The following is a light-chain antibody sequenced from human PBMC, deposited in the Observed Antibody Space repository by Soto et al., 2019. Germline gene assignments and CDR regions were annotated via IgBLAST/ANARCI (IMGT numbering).Light chain of an antibody. CDR3: QQYNSYSPTT. CDR1: QSISSW. CDR2: DAS. J-gene: IGKJ1*01. V-gene: IGKV1-5*01. Sequence: DIQMTQSPSTLSASVVDRVTITCLASQSISSWLSWYQQKPGKAPKLLIYDASSLESWVPSSFSGSGSGTEFTLTISSLQPDDFATYYCQQYNSYSPTTFGQGTKVDIK.